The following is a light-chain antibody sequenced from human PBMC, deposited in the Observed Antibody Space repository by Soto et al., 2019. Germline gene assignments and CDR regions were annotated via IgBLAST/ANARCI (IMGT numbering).Light chain of an antibody. CDR3: QQYGISQNT. V-gene: IGKV3-20*01. J-gene: IGKJ2*01. CDR1: QSVSSGY. Sequence: ETVMTQSPGTLSLSPGERATLSCRASQSVSSGYLAWYQQKPGQAPRLLIFGASNRATGIPDRFTGSGSGSDFTLTISRLEPEDLAVYYCQQYGISQNTSGHGTKLEIK. CDR2: GAS.